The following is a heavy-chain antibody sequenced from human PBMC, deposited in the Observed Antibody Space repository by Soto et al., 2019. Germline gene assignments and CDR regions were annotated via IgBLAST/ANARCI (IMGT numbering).Heavy chain of an antibody. J-gene: IGHJ6*02. D-gene: IGHD2-21*02. CDR1: GFTFGDYA. CDR2: IRSKAYGGTT. CDR3: TTNGGYCGGDCYSLYYYGMDA. V-gene: IGHV3-49*04. Sequence: GGSLRLSCTASGFTFGDYAMSWVRQAPGKGLEWVGFIRSKAYGGTTEYAASVKGRFTISRDDSKSIAYLQMNSLKTEDTAVYYCTTNGGYCGGDCYSLYYYGMDAWGQGTTVTVSS.